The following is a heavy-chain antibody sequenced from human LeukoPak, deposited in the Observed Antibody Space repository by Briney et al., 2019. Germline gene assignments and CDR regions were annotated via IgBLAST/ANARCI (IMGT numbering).Heavy chain of an antibody. J-gene: IGHJ4*02. CDR2: INPNSGGT. CDR1: GYTFTGYY. D-gene: IGHD5-12*01. Sequence: ASVKVSCKASGYTFTGYYMHWVRQAPGQGLEWMGWINPNSGGTNYAQKFQGRVTMTRDTSISTVYMELSRLRSDDTAVYYCAKDRAVATIGGIDYWGQGTLVAVSS. V-gene: IGHV1-2*02. CDR3: AKDRAVATIGGIDY.